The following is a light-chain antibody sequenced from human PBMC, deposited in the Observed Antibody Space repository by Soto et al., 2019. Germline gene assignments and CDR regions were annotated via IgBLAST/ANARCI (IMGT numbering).Light chain of an antibody. J-gene: IGLJ1*01. CDR3: SSYTTTSTYV. CDR1: SRDVGGYNY. Sequence: QPALTQPASVYGSTGHSITIPCTGTSRDVGGYNYVSWYQQHPGKAPKLMIYDVRNRPSGVSNRFSGSKSVNTASLTISGLQAEVEADYYCSSYTTTSTYVCGTGTNVTVL. CDR2: DVR. V-gene: IGLV2-14*01.